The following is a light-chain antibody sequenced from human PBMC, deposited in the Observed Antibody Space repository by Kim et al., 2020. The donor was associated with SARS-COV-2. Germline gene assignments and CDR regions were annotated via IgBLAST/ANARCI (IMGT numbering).Light chain of an antibody. J-gene: IGLJ1*01. CDR2: YDS. CDR1: NIGGQR. Sequence: APGQTSRITRGGDNIGGQRVHWYQQKPGQAPVLVIYYDSDRPSGIPERFPGSKAATTATMTISRVEAGDEADYYWQVWDTDTDDYVFGTGTKVTVL. V-gene: IGLV3-21*01. CDR3: QVWDTDTDDYV.